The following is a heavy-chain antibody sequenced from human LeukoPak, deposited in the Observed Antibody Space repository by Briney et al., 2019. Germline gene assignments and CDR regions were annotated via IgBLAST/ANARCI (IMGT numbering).Heavy chain of an antibody. D-gene: IGHD1-1*01. CDR3: ARLPWRRRGHDQDY. Sequence: PSETLSLTCTVSAGSISSCYWSWVRQPPGKGLEWIGYIYYSGSTNYNPSLESRVTISVDTSKNQVSLKLTSVTAADTAVYYCARLPWRRRGHDQDYWGQGTPVTVSS. CDR1: AGSISSCY. CDR2: IYYSGST. V-gene: IGHV4-59*01. J-gene: IGHJ4*02.